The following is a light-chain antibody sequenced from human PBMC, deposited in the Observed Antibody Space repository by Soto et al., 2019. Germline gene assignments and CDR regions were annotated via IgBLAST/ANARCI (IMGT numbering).Light chain of an antibody. J-gene: IGLJ1*01. CDR2: EVN. Sequence: QSVLTQPASVSGSPGQSITISCTGTSSDVGSPNYVYWYKQHPGKAPKLIIFEVNSRPSGVSNRFSGSKSGSAASLTISGLQAEDEADYYCSSYSSTSTPYVFGGGTKVTVL. CDR1: SSDVGSPNY. V-gene: IGLV2-14*01. CDR3: SSYSSTSTPYV.